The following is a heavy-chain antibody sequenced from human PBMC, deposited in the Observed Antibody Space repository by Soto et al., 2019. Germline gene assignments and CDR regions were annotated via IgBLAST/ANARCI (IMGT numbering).Heavy chain of an antibody. CDR2: ISYDEANK. Sequence: VGSLRLSCAASGFIFSSYGMHWVRQAPGKGLEWVAAISYDEANKYYSDFVKGRFTISRSNSKRTLELQMDSLRTEDTAVYYCAKDGPYGMTTKAVDFWGLGTLVTVSS. D-gene: IGHD4-4*01. CDR1: GFIFSSYG. CDR3: AKDGPYGMTTKAVDF. J-gene: IGHJ4*02. V-gene: IGHV3-30*18.